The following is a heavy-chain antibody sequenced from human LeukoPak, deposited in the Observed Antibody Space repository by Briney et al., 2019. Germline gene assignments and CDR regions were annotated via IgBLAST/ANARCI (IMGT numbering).Heavy chain of an antibody. CDR2: FNPEDGDT. D-gene: IGHD3-9*01. CDR3: ATDFGYFDWLLTDS. V-gene: IGHV1-24*01. CDR1: GYTLSELS. Sequence: ASVKVSCKVSGYTLSELSMHWVRQTPGQGLEWMGGFNPEDGDTIYAQNFQGRLTMTEDTSTDTAYMELSSLRSEDTAVYYCATDFGYFDWLLTDSWGQGTLVTVSS. J-gene: IGHJ4*02.